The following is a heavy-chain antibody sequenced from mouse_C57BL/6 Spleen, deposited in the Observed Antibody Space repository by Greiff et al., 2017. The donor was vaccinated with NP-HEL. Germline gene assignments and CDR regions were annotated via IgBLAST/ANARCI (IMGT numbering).Heavy chain of an antibody. Sequence: VQLQQSGAELVKPGASVKISCKASGYAFSSYWMNWVKQRPGKGLEWIGQIYPGDGDTNYNGKFKGKATLTADKSSSTAYMQLSSLTSEDSAVYFCARFYDGYHYAMDYWGQGTSVTVSS. V-gene: IGHV1-80*01. CDR2: IYPGDGDT. CDR3: ARFYDGYHYAMDY. D-gene: IGHD2-3*01. CDR1: GYAFSSYW. J-gene: IGHJ4*01.